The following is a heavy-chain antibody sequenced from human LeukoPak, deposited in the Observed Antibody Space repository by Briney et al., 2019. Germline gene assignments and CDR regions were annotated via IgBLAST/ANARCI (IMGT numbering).Heavy chain of an antibody. J-gene: IGHJ5*02. CDR1: GFTFSSYW. V-gene: IGHV3-74*01. D-gene: IGHD1-26*01. CDR2: INPDGSTT. Sequence: GSLRLSCAASGFTFSSYWIHWVRQAPGKGLVWVSRINPDGSTTNYADSVKGRFTASRDNAKNTLYLRMNSLRAEDTAVYYCARIKTVGATNIWLDPWGQGTLLSASS. CDR3: ARIKTVGATNIWLDP.